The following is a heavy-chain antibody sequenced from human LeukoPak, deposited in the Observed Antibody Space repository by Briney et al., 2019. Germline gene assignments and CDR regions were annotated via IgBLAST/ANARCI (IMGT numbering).Heavy chain of an antibody. D-gene: IGHD6-19*01. CDR1: RGTFSSYA. V-gene: IGHV1-69*05. J-gene: IGHJ4*02. Sequence: SVKVSCKASRGTFSSYAISWVRQAPGQGLEWMGRIIPIFGTANYAQKFQGRVTITTDESTSTAYMELSSLRSEDTAVYYCARGVGYSSGWYEDYYFDYWGQGTLVTVSS. CDR3: ARGVGYSSGWYEDYYFDY. CDR2: IIPIFGTA.